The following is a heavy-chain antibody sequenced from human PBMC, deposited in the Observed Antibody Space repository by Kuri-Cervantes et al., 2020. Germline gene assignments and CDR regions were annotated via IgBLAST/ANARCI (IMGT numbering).Heavy chain of an antibody. CDR1: GYTFTSYD. J-gene: IGHJ4*02. CDR3: ATRGYSYGELDY. CDR2: MNPNSGNT. Sequence: ASVKVSCKASGYTFTSYDINWVRQATGQGLEWMGWMNPNSGNTGYAQKFQGRVTMTRNTSISTAYMELSTLRSEDTAVYYCATRGYSYGELDYWGQGTLVTVSS. D-gene: IGHD5-18*01. V-gene: IGHV1-8*01.